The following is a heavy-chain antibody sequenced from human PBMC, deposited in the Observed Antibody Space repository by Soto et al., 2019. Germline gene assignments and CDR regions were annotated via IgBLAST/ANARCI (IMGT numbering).Heavy chain of an antibody. V-gene: IGHV4-34*01. J-gene: IGHJ5*02. CDR1: GGSFSGYY. CDR2: INHSGST. Sequence: SETLSLTCAVYGGSFSGYYWSWIRQPPGKGLEWIGEINHSGSTNYNPSLKSRVTISVDTSKNQFSLKLSSVTAADTAVYYCARVYYDFWSGYFSRNNWFDPWGQGTLVTVS. CDR3: ARVYYDFWSGYFSRNNWFDP. D-gene: IGHD3-3*01.